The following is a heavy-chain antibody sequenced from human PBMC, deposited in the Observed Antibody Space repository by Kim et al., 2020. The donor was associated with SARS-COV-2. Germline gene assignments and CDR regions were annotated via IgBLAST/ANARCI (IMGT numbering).Heavy chain of an antibody. CDR3: AGSSIRRYYYGMDV. J-gene: IGHJ6*02. CDR1: GGSISSYY. Sequence: SETLSLTCTVSGGSISSYYWSWIRQPPGKGLEWIGYIYYSGSTNYNPSLKSRVTISVDTYKNQFSLKLSSVTAADTAVYYCAGSSIRRYYYGMDVWGQGTTVTVSS. V-gene: IGHV4-59*01. D-gene: IGHD6-13*01. CDR2: IYYSGST.